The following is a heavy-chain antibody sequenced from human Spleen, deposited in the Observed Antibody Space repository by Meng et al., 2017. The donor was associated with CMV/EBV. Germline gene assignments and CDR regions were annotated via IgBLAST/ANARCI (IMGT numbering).Heavy chain of an antibody. CDR1: GGSINSRDSY. D-gene: IGHD6-13*01. CDR2: IYYIGSP. Sequence: LTCTVSGGSINSRDSYWSWIRQHPEKGLEWIGYIYYIGSPYYNPSLRSRVTISLDTSKNQFSLKLGSVTAADTAVYYCAREITGVYDSWGQGTLVTVSS. V-gene: IGHV4-31*03. CDR3: AREITGVYDS. J-gene: IGHJ4*02.